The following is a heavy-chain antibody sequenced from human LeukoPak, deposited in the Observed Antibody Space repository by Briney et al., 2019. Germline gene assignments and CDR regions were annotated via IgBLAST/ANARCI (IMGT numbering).Heavy chain of an antibody. CDR3: AHRVAANNGYDY. CDR2: IYWDNDK. D-gene: IGHD1-26*01. Sequence: SGPTLVNPTQTLTLTCTFSGFSLSTSGVGVGWIRQSPGKALEWLSLIYWDNDKRYSPSLNARLTITKDTSKNQVVLTMTNMDPVDTATYYCAHRVAANNGYDYWGQGILVTVSS. CDR1: GFSLSTSGVG. J-gene: IGHJ4*02. V-gene: IGHV2-5*02.